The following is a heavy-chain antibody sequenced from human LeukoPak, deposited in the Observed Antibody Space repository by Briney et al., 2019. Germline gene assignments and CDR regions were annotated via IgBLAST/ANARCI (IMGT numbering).Heavy chain of an antibody. D-gene: IGHD3-10*01. CDR2: ISGSGGST. CDR3: AKWIQWFGELRYFDY. V-gene: IGHV3-23*01. J-gene: IGHJ4*02. CDR1: GFTFSSYA. Sequence: RSGGSLRLSCAASGFTFSSYAMSWVRQAPGKGLEWVSAISGSGGSTYYADSVKGRFTISRDNSKNTLYLQMNSLRAEDTAVYYCAKWIQWFGELRYFDYWGQGTLVTVSS.